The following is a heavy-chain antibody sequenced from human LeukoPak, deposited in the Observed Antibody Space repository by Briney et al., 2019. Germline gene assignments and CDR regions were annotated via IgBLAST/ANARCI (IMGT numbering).Heavy chain of an antibody. CDR2: INPNSGGT. Sequence: ASVKVSCKASGYTSTGYYMHWVRQAPGQGLEWMGWINPNSGGTNYAQKFQGRVTMTRDTSISTAYMELSRLRSDDTAVYYCASELTYYYDSSGYSDFDYWGQGTLVTVSS. CDR1: GYTSTGYY. V-gene: IGHV1-2*02. CDR3: ASELTYYYDSSGYSDFDY. D-gene: IGHD3-22*01. J-gene: IGHJ4*02.